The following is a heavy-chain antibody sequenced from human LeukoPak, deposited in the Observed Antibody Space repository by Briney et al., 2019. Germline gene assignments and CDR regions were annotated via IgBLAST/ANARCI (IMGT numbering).Heavy chain of an antibody. Sequence: GGSLRLSCAVSGFTFSSYAMSWVRQAPGKGLEWVSAISGSGGSTYYADSVKGRFTISRDNSKNTLYLQMNSLRAEDTAVYYCAKARYLDVEYYFDYWGQGTLVTVSS. CDR1: GFTFSSYA. CDR2: ISGSGGST. V-gene: IGHV3-23*01. CDR3: AKARYLDVEYYFDY. J-gene: IGHJ4*02. D-gene: IGHD3-9*01.